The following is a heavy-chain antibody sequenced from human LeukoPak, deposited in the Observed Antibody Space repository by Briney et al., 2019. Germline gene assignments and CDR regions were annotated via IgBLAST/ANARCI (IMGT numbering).Heavy chain of an antibody. Sequence: GGSLRLSCAASRFTFSSYAMSWVRQAPGKGLEWVSTISGSGGSTYYADSVKGRFTISRDNSKNTLYLQMNSLRAEGTAVYYCAKSVVTTPFDYWGQGTLVTVSS. D-gene: IGHD4-4*01. V-gene: IGHV3-23*01. J-gene: IGHJ4*02. CDR2: ISGSGGST. CDR3: AKSVVTTPFDY. CDR1: RFTFSSYA.